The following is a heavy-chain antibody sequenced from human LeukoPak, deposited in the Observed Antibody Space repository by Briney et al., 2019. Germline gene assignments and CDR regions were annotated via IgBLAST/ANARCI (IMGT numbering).Heavy chain of an antibody. J-gene: IGHJ4*02. CDR3: ARGPTLWFGELSDY. Sequence: GGSLRLSCAASGFTFSSYAMHWVRQAPGKGLEWVAVISYDGSNKYYADSVEGRFTISRDNSKNTLYLQMNSLRAEDTAVYYCARGPTLWFGELSDYWGQGTLVTVSS. CDR2: ISYDGSNK. D-gene: IGHD3-10*01. V-gene: IGHV3-30*04. CDR1: GFTFSSYA.